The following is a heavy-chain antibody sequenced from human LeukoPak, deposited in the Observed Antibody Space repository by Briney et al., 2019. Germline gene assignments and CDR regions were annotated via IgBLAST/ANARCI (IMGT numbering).Heavy chain of an antibody. D-gene: IGHD6-19*01. CDR1: GGSISSYY. J-gene: IGHJ4*02. CDR3: ARGRKQWLQDY. CDR2: IYYSGST. V-gene: IGHV4-59*01. Sequence: SETLSLTCTVSGGSISSYYWSWIRQPPGKGLEWIGYIYYSGSTNYNPSLKSRVTISVDTSKNQFSLKLSPVTAADTAVYYCARGRKQWLQDYWGQGTLVTVSS.